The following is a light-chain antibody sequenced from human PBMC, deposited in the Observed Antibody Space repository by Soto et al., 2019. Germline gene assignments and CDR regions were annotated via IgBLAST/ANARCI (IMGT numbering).Light chain of an antibody. V-gene: IGKV3-15*01. Sequence: EIVMTQSPTTLSVSPGERATLSCRASQSFSTNLAWYQQNPGQVPSLLIYGASTRASGIPARFSGSGSGTEFTLTIGSLQSEDFAVYYCQQYSSSPSFGQGTRLEI. J-gene: IGKJ5*01. CDR2: GAS. CDR1: QSFSTN. CDR3: QQYSSSPS.